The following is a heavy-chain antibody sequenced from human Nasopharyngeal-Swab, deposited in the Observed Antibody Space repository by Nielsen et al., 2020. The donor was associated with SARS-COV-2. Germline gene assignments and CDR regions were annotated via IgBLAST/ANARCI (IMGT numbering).Heavy chain of an antibody. V-gene: IGHV3-9*01. J-gene: IGHJ4*02. D-gene: IGHD3-10*01. CDR1: GLGFSNYE. CDR2: ISWNSLAI. Sequence: SLKISCAASGLGFSNYEMNWVRQAPGKGLEWVSGISWNSLAIAHADSVRGRFTISRDNGKNSLYLQMNSLRPEDTAFYYCARSRSYYASGSLFDFWGQGTLVTVSS. CDR3: ARSRSYYASGSLFDF.